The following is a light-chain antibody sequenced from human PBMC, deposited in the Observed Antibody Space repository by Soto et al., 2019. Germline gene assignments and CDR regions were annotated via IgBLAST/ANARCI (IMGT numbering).Light chain of an antibody. CDR3: HQYGSSPWT. V-gene: IGKV3-20*01. CDR2: DAS. CDR1: QSVSSY. Sequence: EIVLTQSPATLSLSPGERATLYCRASQSVSSYLAWYQQKPGQAPRLLIYDASSRATGTPDRFSGSGSGTDFSLTISRLEPEDFAVYYCHQYGSSPWTFGQGTKVDIK. J-gene: IGKJ1*01.